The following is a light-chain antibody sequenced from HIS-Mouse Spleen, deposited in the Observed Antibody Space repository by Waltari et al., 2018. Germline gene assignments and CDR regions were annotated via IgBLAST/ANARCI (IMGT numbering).Light chain of an antibody. CDR1: KSGAKY. V-gene: IGLV3-1*01. J-gene: IGLJ2*01. CDR3: QAWDSSVV. CDR2: QDS. Sequence: SYELTQPPSVSVSPGQTASITCSGDKSGAKYSCRYQQKPGQSPVLVISQDSKRPSGIPERFSGSNSGNTATLTISGTQAMDEADYYCQAWDSSVVFGGGTKLTVL.